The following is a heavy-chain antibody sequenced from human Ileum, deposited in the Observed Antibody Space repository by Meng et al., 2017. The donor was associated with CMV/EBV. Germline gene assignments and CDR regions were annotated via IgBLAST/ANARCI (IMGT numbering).Heavy chain of an antibody. Sequence: RHVKESRPGRGKPAEPLSPTCTASGAPIRSVRTSLAWFRQPPGKRLEWIGSMYFSGIADYNPSLKSRVTISLHATQKQFSLRLTSVTAADSAVYFCARDLTNKWFYYWGQGTLVTVSS. CDR2: MYFSGIA. D-gene: IGHD1-26*01. CDR1: GAPIRSVRTS. V-gene: IGHV4-39*07. CDR3: ARDLTNKWFYY. J-gene: IGHJ4*02.